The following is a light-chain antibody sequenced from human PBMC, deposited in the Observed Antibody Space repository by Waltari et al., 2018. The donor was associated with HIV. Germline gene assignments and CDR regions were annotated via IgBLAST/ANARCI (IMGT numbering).Light chain of an antibody. CDR2: VDT. CDR3: YSTDSSGNHRV. J-gene: IGLJ3*02. CDR1: ALPKKY. V-gene: IGLV3-10*01. Sequence: SYELTQPPSVSVSPGQTARITCPGDALPKKYAPWYQQKSGQAPVLVIYVDTKRPSGIPERFSGSSSGTMATLTISGAQVEDEADYYCYSTDSSGNHRVFGGGTKLTVL.